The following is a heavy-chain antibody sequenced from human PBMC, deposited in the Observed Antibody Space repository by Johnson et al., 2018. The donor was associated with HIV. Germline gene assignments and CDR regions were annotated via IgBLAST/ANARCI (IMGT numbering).Heavy chain of an antibody. CDR1: GFTFASCA. CDR3: VREGPSERAGFDI. CDR2: ISGDGLST. Sequence: VHLVESGGGLVQPGGSLRLSCTDSGFTFASCAMSWVRQAPGKGLEWVSRISGDGLSTTYADPVKGRFTSSRDNAKNTLYLQMKSLRVEDTAVYYCVREGPSERAGFDIWGQGTMVTVSS. J-gene: IGHJ3*02. V-gene: IGHV3-23*04.